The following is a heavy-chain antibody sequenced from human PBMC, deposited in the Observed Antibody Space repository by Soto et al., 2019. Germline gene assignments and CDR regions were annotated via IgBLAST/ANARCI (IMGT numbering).Heavy chain of an antibody. J-gene: IGHJ4*02. D-gene: IGHD2-2*01. CDR2: IYYSGST. CDR3: AREGVYCSSTSCRYFDY. Sequence: QVQLQESGPGLVKPSQTLSLTCTVSGGSISSGGYYWSWIRQHPGNGLEWIGYIYYSGSTYYNPSLKSRVTISVDTSKNQFSLKLSSVTAADTAVYYCAREGVYCSSTSCRYFDYWGQGTLVTVSS. CDR1: GGSISSGGYY. V-gene: IGHV4-31*03.